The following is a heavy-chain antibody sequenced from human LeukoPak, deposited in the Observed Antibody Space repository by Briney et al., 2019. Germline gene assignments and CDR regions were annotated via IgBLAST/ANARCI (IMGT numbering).Heavy chain of an antibody. D-gene: IGHD6-13*01. CDR1: GYTLTELS. Sequence: GSVKVSCKVSGYTLTELSMHWVRQAPGKGLEWVGWISAYNGNTNYAQKLQGRVTMTTDTSTSTAYMELRSLRSDDTAVYYCARVGFMSSSVYWGQGTLVTVSS. CDR2: ISAYNGNT. J-gene: IGHJ4*02. CDR3: ARVGFMSSSVY. V-gene: IGHV1-18*01.